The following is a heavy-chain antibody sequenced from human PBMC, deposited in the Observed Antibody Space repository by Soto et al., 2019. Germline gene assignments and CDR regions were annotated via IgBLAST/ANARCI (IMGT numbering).Heavy chain of an antibody. D-gene: IGHD3-16*01. CDR2: ISYSGTT. Sequence: QLQLQESGPGLVKPSETLSLTCTVSGGSISSSNYFWGWIRQPPGKGLEWIGSISYSGTTSYNSSLRSRLTMSVDTTPNQFSLRLSSVTAADTAVYYCASPTLGAFDFWGRGTMVTVSS. V-gene: IGHV4-39*01. J-gene: IGHJ3*01. CDR3: ASPTLGAFDF. CDR1: GGSISSSNYF.